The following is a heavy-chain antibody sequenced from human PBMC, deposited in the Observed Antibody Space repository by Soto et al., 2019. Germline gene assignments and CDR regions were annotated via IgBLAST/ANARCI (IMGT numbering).Heavy chain of an antibody. CDR2: INPKSGGT. Sequence: QVQLVQSGAEVKKPGASVNVSCKASGYTFTVYYMHWVRQDPGQGLEWMGWINPKSGGTMYPQKFQGRVTMTCDTSISTAYMALTRLRSDDTAVYYCARDLAKGGGSAGFDYWGQGTLVTVSS. CDR1: GYTFTVYY. CDR3: ARDLAKGGGSAGFDY. D-gene: IGHD1-26*01. J-gene: IGHJ4*02. V-gene: IGHV1-2*02.